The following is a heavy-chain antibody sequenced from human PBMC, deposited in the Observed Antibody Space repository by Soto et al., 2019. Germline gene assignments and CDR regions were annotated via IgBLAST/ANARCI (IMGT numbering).Heavy chain of an antibody. CDR1: GYIFSNYG. V-gene: IGHV1-18*01. J-gene: IGHJ5*02. D-gene: IGHD1-1*01. Sequence: QVQLVQSGAEVKKPGASVKVSCKASGYIFSNYGISWVRQAPGQGLEWMGWISTNNGNTNTAQKFQARITMTTDTSTTTAYMELRSLTSDDTAVYYCARDLDNDGGSDNWFYPWGQGTLVTVSS. CDR2: ISTNNGNT. CDR3: ARDLDNDGGSDNWFYP.